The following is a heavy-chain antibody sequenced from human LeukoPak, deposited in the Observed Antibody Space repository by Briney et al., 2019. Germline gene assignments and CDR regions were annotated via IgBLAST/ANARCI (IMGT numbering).Heavy chain of an antibody. V-gene: IGHV4-59*08. CDR1: GGSITNYH. Sequence: SETLSLTCSVSGGSITNYHWSWIRQPPGKRLEWIGYIRSGESAMYNPSLESRVTMSVDTPMNHFSLRLNSLTAADTAVYYCARHDSRGGSYDYWGQGTLVTVYS. D-gene: IGHD1-26*01. J-gene: IGHJ4*02. CDR2: IRSGESA. CDR3: ARHDSRGGSYDY.